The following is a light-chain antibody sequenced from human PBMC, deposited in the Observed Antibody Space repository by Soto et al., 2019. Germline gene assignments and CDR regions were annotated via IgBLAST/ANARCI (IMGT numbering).Light chain of an antibody. Sequence: QSVLTQPHSVSGAPGQRVTISCTGSSSNIGAGYDVHWYQQLPGTAPKLLIYGNSNRPSGVPDRFSGSKSGTSASLAITGLQAEDEADYYCQSYDSSLSGYVFGTGTKVTV. J-gene: IGLJ1*01. CDR3: QSYDSSLSGYV. CDR2: GNS. V-gene: IGLV1-40*01. CDR1: SSNIGAGYD.